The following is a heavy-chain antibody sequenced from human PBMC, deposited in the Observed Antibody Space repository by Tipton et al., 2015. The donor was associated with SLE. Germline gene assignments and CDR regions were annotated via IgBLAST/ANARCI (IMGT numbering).Heavy chain of an antibody. CDR2: ISYDGSNK. CDR3: ARDRHSGSYQGAFDI. D-gene: IGHD1-26*01. V-gene: IGHV3-30*04. J-gene: IGHJ3*02. CDR1: GFTFSSYA. Sequence: SLRLSCAASGFTFSSYAMHWVRQAPGKGLEWVAVISYDGSNKYYADSVKGRFTISRDNSKNTPYLQMNSLRAEDTAVYYCARDRHSGSYQGAFDIWGQGTMVTVSS.